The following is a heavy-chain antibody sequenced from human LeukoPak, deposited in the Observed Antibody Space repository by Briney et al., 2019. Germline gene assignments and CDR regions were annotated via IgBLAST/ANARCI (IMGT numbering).Heavy chain of an antibody. Sequence: PGGSLRLSCAASGFTFSSYSMNRVRQAPGKGLEWVSYISSSSSTIYYADSVKGRFTISRDNAKNSLYLQMNSLRDEDTAVYYCARDGTAMADDAFDIWGQGTMVTVSS. V-gene: IGHV3-48*02. CDR1: GFTFSSYS. J-gene: IGHJ3*02. D-gene: IGHD5-18*01. CDR3: ARDGTAMADDAFDI. CDR2: ISSSSSTI.